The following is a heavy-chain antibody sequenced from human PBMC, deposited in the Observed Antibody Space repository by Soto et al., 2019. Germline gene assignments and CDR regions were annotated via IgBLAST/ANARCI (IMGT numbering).Heavy chain of an antibody. V-gene: IGHV3-64*01. CDR3: ARRARPDFYYMDV. D-gene: IGHD6-6*01. J-gene: IGHJ6*03. CDR1: GFTFSSYW. CDR2: ISSNGVGT. Sequence: GGSLRLSCAASGFTFSSYWMHWVRQAPGKGLEYVSGISSNGVGTYYANSVQGRFTISRDNSKNTVYLQMGSLRPEDMAVYYCARRARPDFYYMDVWGRGTTVTVSS.